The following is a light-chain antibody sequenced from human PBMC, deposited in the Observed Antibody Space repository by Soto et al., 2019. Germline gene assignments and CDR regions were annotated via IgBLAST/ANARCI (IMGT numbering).Light chain of an antibody. Sequence: DIVMTQSPDSLAVSLGERATINCKSSQSVLYSSNNNNCLAWYQHKPGQPPKLLIYWASTRESGVPDRFSGSGSATDFTLTINSLQAEDVAVYYCQQYYTTPITFGQGTRLEIK. J-gene: IGKJ5*01. CDR3: QQYYTTPIT. V-gene: IGKV4-1*01. CDR1: QSVLYSSNNNNC. CDR2: WAS.